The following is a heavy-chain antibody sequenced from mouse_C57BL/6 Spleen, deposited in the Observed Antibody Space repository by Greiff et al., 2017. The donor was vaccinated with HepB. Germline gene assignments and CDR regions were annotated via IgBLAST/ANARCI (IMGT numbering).Heavy chain of an antibody. CDR2: IHPSDSDT. D-gene: IGHD1-1*01. J-gene: IGHJ1*03. Sequence: QVQLQQPGAELVKPGASVKVSCKASGYTFTSYWMHWVKQRPGQGLEWIGRIHPSDSDTNYNQKFKGKATLTVDKSSRPAYMQLSSLTSEDSAVYYCAIGVVARYWYFDVWGTGTTVTVSS. CDR1: GYTFTSYW. CDR3: AIGVVARYWYFDV. V-gene: IGHV1-74*01.